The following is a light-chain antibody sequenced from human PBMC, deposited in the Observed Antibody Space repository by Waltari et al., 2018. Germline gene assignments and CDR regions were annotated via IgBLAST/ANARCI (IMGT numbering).Light chain of an antibody. V-gene: IGKV1-39*01. CDR3: QQSYSTLGT. J-gene: IGKJ2*02. CDR1: QSISSY. CDR2: AAS. Sequence: DIQMTQSPSSLSASVGDRVTITCRASQSISSYLNWYQQKPGKAPKLLIYAASSLQSGVPSRFSGSGAGTDFTHTISSLQPEDFATYYCQQSYSTLGTFGQGTKLEIK.